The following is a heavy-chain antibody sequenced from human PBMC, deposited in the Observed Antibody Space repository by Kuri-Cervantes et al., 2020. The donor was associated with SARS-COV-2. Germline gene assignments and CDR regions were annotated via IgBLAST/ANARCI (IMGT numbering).Heavy chain of an antibody. V-gene: IGHV4-59*08. CDR2: IYYSGST. D-gene: IGHD3-22*01. Sequence: SETLTLTCTVSGCSISSYYWSWIRQPPGKGLEWIGYIYYSGSTNYNPSLKSRVTISVDTFKNQFSLKLSSVTAADTAVYYCARYSGVVIVVVTLNAYFDYWGQGTLVTVSS. CDR1: GCSISSYY. J-gene: IGHJ4*02. CDR3: ARYSGVVIVVVTLNAYFDY.